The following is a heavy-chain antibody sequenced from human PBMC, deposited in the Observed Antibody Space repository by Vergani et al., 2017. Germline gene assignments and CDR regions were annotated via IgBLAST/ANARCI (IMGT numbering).Heavy chain of an antibody. CDR1: GFTFSSYA. CDR3: AKDPGLTYCGGDCYSSGG. V-gene: IGHV3-23*01. CDR2: ISGSGGST. Sequence: EVQLLESGGGLVQPGGSLRLSCAASGFTFSSYAMSWVRQAPGKGLEWVSVISGSGGSTYYADSVKGRFTISRDNSKNTLYLRMNSLRAEDTAVYYCAKDPGLTYCGGDCYSSGGWGQGTLVTVSS. J-gene: IGHJ4*02. D-gene: IGHD2-21*01.